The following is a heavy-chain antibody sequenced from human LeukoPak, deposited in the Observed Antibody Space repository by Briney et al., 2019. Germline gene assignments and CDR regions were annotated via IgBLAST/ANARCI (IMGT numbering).Heavy chain of an antibody. CDR1: RYTFTGYY. J-gene: IGHJ4*02. V-gene: IGHV1-2*02. CDR3: ATYYYDSSGYSPNDFDY. Sequence: ASVKVSCKASRYTFTGYYMHWVRQAPGQGLEWMGWINPNSGATNYVQKFQGRVTMTRDTSINTACMELSRLRSDDTAVYYCATYYYDSSGYSPNDFDYWGQGTLVTVSS. D-gene: IGHD3-22*01. CDR2: INPNSGAT.